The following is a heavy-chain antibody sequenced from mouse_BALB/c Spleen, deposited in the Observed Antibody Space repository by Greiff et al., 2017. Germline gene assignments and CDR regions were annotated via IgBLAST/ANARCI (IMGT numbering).Heavy chain of an antibody. CDR3: ARGRYDYGGAMDY. CDR1: GFTFSDYY. Sequence: EVQLVESGGGLVKPGGSLKLSCAASGFTFSDYYMYWVRQTPEKRLEWVATISDGGRYTYYPDSVKGRFTISRDNAKNNLYLQMSSLKSEDTAMYYCARGRYDYGGAMDYWGQGTSVTVSS. CDR2: ISDGGRYT. V-gene: IGHV5-4*02. D-gene: IGHD2-4*01. J-gene: IGHJ4*01.